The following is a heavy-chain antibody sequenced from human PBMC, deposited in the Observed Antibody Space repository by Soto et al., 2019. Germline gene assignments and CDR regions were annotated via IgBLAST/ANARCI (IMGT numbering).Heavy chain of an antibody. J-gene: IGHJ4*01. Sequence: GGSLRLSCAASGLSVSSNDMSWVRQAPGKGLECVSIIYSADNTFYVDSVKGRFIISRDNSKNTVYLQMNSLRADDTAVYYCARGSLYWGQGALVTVSS. V-gene: IGHV3-66*01. CDR3: ARGSLY. CDR1: GLSVSSND. CDR2: IYSADNT.